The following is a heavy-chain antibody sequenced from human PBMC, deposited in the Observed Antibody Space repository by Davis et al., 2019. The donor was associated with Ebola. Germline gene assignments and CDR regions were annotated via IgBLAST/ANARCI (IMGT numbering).Heavy chain of an antibody. CDR2: ISYDESNK. D-gene: IGHD4-17*01. CDR1: GFTFSSYA. J-gene: IGHJ4*02. V-gene: IGHV3-30-3*01. Sequence: PGGSLRLSCAASGFTFSSYAMHWVRQAPGKGLEWVAVISYDESNKYYADSVKGRFTISRDNSKNSLYLQMNSLRAEDTAVYYCARDPYGDYAHFDYWGQGTLVTVSS. CDR3: ARDPYGDYAHFDY.